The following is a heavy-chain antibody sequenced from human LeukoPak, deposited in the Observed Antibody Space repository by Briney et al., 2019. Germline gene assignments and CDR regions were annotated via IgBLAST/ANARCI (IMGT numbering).Heavy chain of an antibody. J-gene: IGHJ4*02. CDR2: INPNSGGT. CDR3: ARAIDDILTGYYAI. CDR1: GYTFTGYY. D-gene: IGHD3-9*01. Sequence: ASVEVSCKASGYTFTGYYMHWVRQAPGQGLEWMGWINPNSGGTNYAQKFQGRVTMTRDTSISTAYMELSRLRSDDTAVYYCARAIDDILTGYYAIWGQGTLVTVSS. V-gene: IGHV1-2*02.